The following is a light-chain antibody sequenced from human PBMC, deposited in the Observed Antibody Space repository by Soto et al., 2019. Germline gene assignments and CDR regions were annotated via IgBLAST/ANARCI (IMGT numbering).Light chain of an antibody. J-gene: IGKJ5*01. V-gene: IGKV3-11*01. CDR1: QSVSSD. Sequence: PSPATVSRTKGERATLSSSASQSVSSDLAWYQQKPGQAPRLLIYDASNRATGIPARFSGSGSGTDFPLTISSLEPEAFAVYYCQPPSNWPPITFGQGTLLEIK. CDR3: QPPSNWPPIT. CDR2: DAS.